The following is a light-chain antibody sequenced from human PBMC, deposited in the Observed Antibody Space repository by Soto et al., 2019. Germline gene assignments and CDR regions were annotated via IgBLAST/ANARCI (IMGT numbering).Light chain of an antibody. Sequence: ETVLTQSPGTLSLSPGQRATLSCRASQSVSSSYLAWYQQKPGQAPRLLIYGASSRATGIPDRFSGSGSGTDFTVTISSLEPEDFAVYYGVQYGCFEDTCGRGTEVEIK. J-gene: IGKJ1*01. V-gene: IGKV3-20*01. CDR1: QSVSSSY. CDR2: GAS. CDR3: VQYGCFEDT.